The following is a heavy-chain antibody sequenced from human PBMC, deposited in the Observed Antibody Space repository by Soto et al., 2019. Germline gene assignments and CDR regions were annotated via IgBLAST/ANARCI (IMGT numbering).Heavy chain of an antibody. Sequence: PSETLSLTCTVSGASISSYFWTWIRQPAGKGLDWIGRISTSGTTNYNPSLKSRVTMSVDTSKNHFSLNLSSVIAADTAVYYCAREAGPDRWFDPWGQGTLVTVSS. CDR2: ISTSGTT. J-gene: IGHJ5*02. V-gene: IGHV4-4*07. CDR3: AREAGPDRWFDP. CDR1: GASISSYF. D-gene: IGHD6-19*01.